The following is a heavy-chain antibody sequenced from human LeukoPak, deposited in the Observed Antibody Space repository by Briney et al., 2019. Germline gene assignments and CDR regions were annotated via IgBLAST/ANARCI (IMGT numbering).Heavy chain of an antibody. CDR3: AGNYVGATSEYFDY. CDR1: GGSISSGGYY. D-gene: IGHD1-26*01. CDR2: IYHSGST. Sequence: PSETLSLTCTVSGGSISSGGYYWSCIRQPPGKGLEWIGYIYHSGSTYYNPSLKSRVTISVDRSKNQFSLKLSSVTAADTAVYYCAGNYVGATSEYFDYWGQGTLVTASS. J-gene: IGHJ4*02. V-gene: IGHV4-30-2*01.